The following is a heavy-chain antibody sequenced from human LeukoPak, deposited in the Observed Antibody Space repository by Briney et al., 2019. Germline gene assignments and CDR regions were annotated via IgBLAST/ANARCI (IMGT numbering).Heavy chain of an antibody. CDR2: IWYDGSNK. D-gene: IGHD4-23*01. Sequence: GGSLRLSCAASGFTFSSYGMHWVRQAPGKGLEWVAVIWYDGSNKYYADSVKGRFTISRDNSKNTLYLRMNSLRAEDTAVYYCARGAYDYGGNLDYWGQGTLVTVSS. CDR3: ARGAYDYGGNLDY. J-gene: IGHJ4*02. CDR1: GFTFSSYG. V-gene: IGHV3-33*01.